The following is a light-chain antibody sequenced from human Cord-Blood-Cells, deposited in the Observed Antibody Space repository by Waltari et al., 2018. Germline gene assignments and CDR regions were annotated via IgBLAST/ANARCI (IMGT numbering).Light chain of an antibody. CDR1: SSDYGGYNY. Sequence: QSALTQPASVSGSPGQSITISCTGTSSDYGGYNYLSWYQQHPGKAPKLMIYDVSNRPSGVSNRFSGSKSGNTATLTISGLQAEDEADYYCSSYTSSSTVVFGGGTKLTVL. V-gene: IGLV2-14*01. J-gene: IGLJ2*01. CDR2: DVS. CDR3: SSYTSSSTVV.